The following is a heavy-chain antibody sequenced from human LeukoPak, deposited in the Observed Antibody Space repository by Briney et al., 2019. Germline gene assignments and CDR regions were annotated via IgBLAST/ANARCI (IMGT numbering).Heavy chain of an antibody. J-gene: IGHJ3*02. CDR2: INPSGGST. CDR3: ARESPLLHDAFDI. Sequence: ASVKVPCKASGYTFTSYYMHWVRQAPGQGLEWMGIINPSGGSTSYAQKFQGRVTMTRDTSTSTVYMELSSLRSEDTAVYYCARESPLLHDAFDIWGQGTMVTVSS. D-gene: IGHD2-15*01. V-gene: IGHV1-46*01. CDR1: GYTFTSYY.